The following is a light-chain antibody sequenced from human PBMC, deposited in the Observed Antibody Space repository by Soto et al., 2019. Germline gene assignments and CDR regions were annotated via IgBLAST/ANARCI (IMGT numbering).Light chain of an antibody. Sequence: EMQMTQSPATLSASVGDRVTITCRASQSISTWLAWYQQKPGKAPKLLIYDASSLESGVPSSFSGSGSGTEFTLTISSLQPEDFASYYCQQYNSYSTFGQGTKV. CDR3: QQYNSYST. J-gene: IGKJ1*01. V-gene: IGKV1-5*01. CDR1: QSISTW. CDR2: DAS.